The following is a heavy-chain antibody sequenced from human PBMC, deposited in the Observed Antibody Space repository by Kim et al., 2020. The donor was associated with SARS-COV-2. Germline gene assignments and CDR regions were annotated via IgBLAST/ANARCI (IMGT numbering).Heavy chain of an antibody. J-gene: IGHJ2*01. Sequence: SETLSLTCTVFGGSISSSSYYWGWIRQPPGKGLEWIGSIYYSGSTYYNPSLKSRVTISVDTSKNQFSLKLSPVTAADTSVYYCARLLSGWYDGWYFDLWGRGTLVTVSS. D-gene: IGHD6-19*01. CDR1: GGSISSSSYY. CDR2: IYYSGST. V-gene: IGHV4-39*01. CDR3: ARLLSGWYDGWYFDL.